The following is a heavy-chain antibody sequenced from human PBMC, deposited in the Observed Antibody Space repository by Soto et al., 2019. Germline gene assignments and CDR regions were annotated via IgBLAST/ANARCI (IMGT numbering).Heavy chain of an antibody. CDR2: VYTSGNT. CDR1: GDYFSGYY. V-gene: IGHV4-4*07. CDR3: ARDAADTVGDGYWCDP. D-gene: IGHD6-13*01. Sequence: QVQLQESGPALVKPSETLSLTCTVSGDYFSGYYWSWLRQPAGKELEWIGRVYTSGNTDYNPSLRSRVTVSVDTSKKPFAQKLSSVTAADTAVYYCARDAADTVGDGYWCDPWGQGTLVTV. J-gene: IGHJ5*02.